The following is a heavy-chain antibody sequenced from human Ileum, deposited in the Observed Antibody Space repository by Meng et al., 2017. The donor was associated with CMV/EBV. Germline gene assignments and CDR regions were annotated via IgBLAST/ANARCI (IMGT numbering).Heavy chain of an antibody. J-gene: IGHJ4*02. D-gene: IGHD7-27*01. Sequence: SCAYSAFTFISSWMSWVRQAPGKGLEWVGRIKSKADGATTDYAAPVKGRFTISRDDSQNTVYLQMNSLKTEDTGVYYCATGPGDVSMWGQGTLVTVSS. CDR2: IKSKADGATT. CDR1: AFTFISSW. CDR3: ATGPGDVSM. V-gene: IGHV3-15*01.